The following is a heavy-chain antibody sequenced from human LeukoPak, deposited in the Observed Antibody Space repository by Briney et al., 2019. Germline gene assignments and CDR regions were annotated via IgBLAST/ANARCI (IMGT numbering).Heavy chain of an antibody. CDR1: GGSISSGSYY. CDR2: IYHSGST. CDR3: ARSPERWLQLLIDY. D-gene: IGHD5-24*01. Sequence: PSETLSVTCTVSGGSISSGSYYWSWIRQPAGKGLEWIGSIYHSGSTYYNPSLKSRVTISVDTSKNQFSLKLSSVTAADTAVYYCARSPERWLQLLIDYWGQGTLVTVSS. V-gene: IGHV4-39*07. J-gene: IGHJ4*02.